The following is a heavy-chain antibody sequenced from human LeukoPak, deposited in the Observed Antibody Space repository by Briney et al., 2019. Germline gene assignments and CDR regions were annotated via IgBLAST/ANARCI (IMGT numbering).Heavy chain of an antibody. J-gene: IGHJ4*02. V-gene: IGHV3-21*01. Sequence: PGGSLRLSCAVSGFTLSSHSMNWVRQAPGKGLEWVSSISTSSSSMYYADSVKGRFTISRDNAKNSLYLQMNSLRAEDTAVYFCAIDQSSPYVNWGQGTLVTVSS. D-gene: IGHD3-10*02. CDR2: ISTSSSSM. CDR3: AIDQSSPYVN. CDR1: GFTLSSHS.